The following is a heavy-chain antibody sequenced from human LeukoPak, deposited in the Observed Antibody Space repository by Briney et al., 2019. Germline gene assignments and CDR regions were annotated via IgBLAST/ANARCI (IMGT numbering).Heavy chain of an antibody. D-gene: IGHD3-22*01. J-gene: IGHJ3*02. V-gene: IGHV3-21*01. CDR3: ARDSYDSSGYYYYHDGFDI. CDR2: ISSSSSYI. Sequence: GGSLRLSCAASGFTFSSYSMNWVRQAPGKGLEWVSSISSSSSYIYFADSVKGRFTISRGNAKNSLYLQMNSLRAEDTAVYYCARDSYDSSGYYYYHDGFDIWGQGTMVTVSS. CDR1: GFTFSSYS.